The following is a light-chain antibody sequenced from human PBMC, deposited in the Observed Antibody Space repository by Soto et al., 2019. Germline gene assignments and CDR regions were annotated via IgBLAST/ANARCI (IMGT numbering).Light chain of an antibody. CDR1: TGAVTSNHH. CDR3: LLSYDADRV. CDR2: DTS. V-gene: IGLV7-46*01. J-gene: IGLJ2*01. Sequence: QAVVTQEPSLTVSPGGTVTLTCGSSTGAVTSNHHPYWFQQKAGQAPRTLIYDTSNKHSWTPARFSGSLLGDKAALTLSGAQPEDEAHYYCLLSYDADRVFGGGTKRTVL.